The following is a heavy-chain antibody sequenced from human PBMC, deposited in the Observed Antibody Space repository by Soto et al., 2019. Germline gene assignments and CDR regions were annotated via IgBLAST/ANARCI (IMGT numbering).Heavy chain of an antibody. Sequence: PGGSLRLSCAASGFTFSSHAMAWVRQAPGKGLEWVSAITNSGGSSYVADSVKGRFTISRDNSKNTVDLQMNSLRAEDTAVYYCAKDRLRDGASRQGFGYWGQGTLVTV. V-gene: IGHV3-23*01. J-gene: IGHJ4*02. CDR1: GFTFSSHA. D-gene: IGHD6-6*01. CDR2: ITNSGGSS. CDR3: AKDRLRDGASRQGFGY.